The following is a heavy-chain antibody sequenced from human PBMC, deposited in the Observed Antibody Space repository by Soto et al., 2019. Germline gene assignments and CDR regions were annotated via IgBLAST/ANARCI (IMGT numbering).Heavy chain of an antibody. V-gene: IGHV3-74*01. CDR2: INSDGSST. CDR3: AGGGWYGVRLDY. D-gene: IGHD6-19*01. CDR1: GFTFSSYW. J-gene: IGHJ4*02. Sequence: EVQLVESGGGLVQPGGSLRLSCAASGFTFSSYWMHWVRQAPGKGLVWVSRINSDGSSTSYADSVKGRFTISRNNAKNTLYRRMKSRRAEYTAVYYWAGGGWYGVRLDYWGQGTLVTVAS.